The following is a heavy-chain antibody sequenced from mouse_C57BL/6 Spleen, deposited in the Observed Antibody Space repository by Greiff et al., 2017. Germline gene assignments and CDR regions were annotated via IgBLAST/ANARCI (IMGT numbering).Heavy chain of an antibody. CDR3: ARSEDYEGFAY. CDR1: GYTFTSYG. J-gene: IGHJ3*01. V-gene: IGHV1-81*01. D-gene: IGHD2-4*01. CDR2: IYPRSGNT. Sequence: QVQLQQSGAELARPGASVKLSCKASGYTFTSYGISWVKQRTGQGLEWIGEIYPRSGNTYYNEKFKGKATLTADKSSSTAYMELRSLTSEGSAVYFCARSEDYEGFAYWGQGTLVTVSA.